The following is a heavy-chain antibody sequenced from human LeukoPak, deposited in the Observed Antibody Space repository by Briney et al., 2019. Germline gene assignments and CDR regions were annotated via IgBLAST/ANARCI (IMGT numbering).Heavy chain of an antibody. CDR2: ISAYNTNT. Sequence: ASVKVSCKASGYTFSNYGITWVRQAPGQGLEWMAWISAYNTNTNYAQKIQGRVTMTTDTSTSTAYMELSSLRSEDTAVYYCAKDLYHRYYHNSGHAFDYWGQGTLVTVSS. V-gene: IGHV1-18*01. J-gene: IGHJ4*02. D-gene: IGHD3-22*01. CDR1: GYTFSNYG. CDR3: AKDLYHRYYHNSGHAFDY.